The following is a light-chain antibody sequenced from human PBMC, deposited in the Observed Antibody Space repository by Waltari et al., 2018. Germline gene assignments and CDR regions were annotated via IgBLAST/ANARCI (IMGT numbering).Light chain of an antibody. V-gene: IGKV3-20*01. CDR1: QSVAKY. Sequence: ATPSCKASQSVAKYLAWYQQKPGQAPRLLIYHASIRATGIPDRFSGSGYGADFSLTISRLEPEDFAVYFCQKYVNLPATFGQGTTVEV. CDR3: QKYVNLPAT. J-gene: IGKJ1*01. CDR2: HAS.